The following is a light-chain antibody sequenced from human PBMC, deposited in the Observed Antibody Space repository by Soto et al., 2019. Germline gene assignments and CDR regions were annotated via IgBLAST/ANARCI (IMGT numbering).Light chain of an antibody. CDR1: QSVSSNN. CDR2: GAT. J-gene: IGKJ3*01. V-gene: IGKV3-20*01. Sequence: EIVLTQSPGTLSLSPGERATLSCRASQSVSSNNLAWYQQRPGQAPRVVIYGATTWATGTPERFSGSGSGTDFTLTISRLEPEDFAVYYCQQYGKSPYTFGPGTKVDIK. CDR3: QQYGKSPYT.